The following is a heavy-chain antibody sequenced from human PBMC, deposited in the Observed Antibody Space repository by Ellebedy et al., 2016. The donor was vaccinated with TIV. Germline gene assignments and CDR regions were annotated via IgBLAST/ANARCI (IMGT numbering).Heavy chain of an antibody. CDR2: ISSDGSRR. J-gene: IGHJ4*02. CDR3: AKPSDPNPGYSASWATYFDY. V-gene: IGHV3-30*18. D-gene: IGHD6-13*01. CDR1: GFTFSRYG. Sequence: GESLKISXAASGFTFSRYGMHWVRQAPGKGLEWVAVISSDGSRRSYADSVRDRFTIYRDNSKNTLYVQMNSLRAEDTAVYYCAKPSDPNPGYSASWATYFDYWGQGTLVTVSS.